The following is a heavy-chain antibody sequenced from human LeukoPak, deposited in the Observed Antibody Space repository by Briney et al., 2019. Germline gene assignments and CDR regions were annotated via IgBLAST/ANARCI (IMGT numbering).Heavy chain of an antibody. J-gene: IGHJ4*02. CDR1: GDSIISSY. CDR2: MKFSGKT. V-gene: IGHV4-59*01. Sequence: SETLSLTCTVSGDSIISSYWSWIRQPPGKGLEWIAYMKFSGKTDYNPPLKSRVTISLDTSKNQFSLILNSVTTADTAVYYCARAPPRRCPGNDCYPIFDFWGQGSLVTVSS. CDR3: ARAPPRRCPGNDCYPIFDF. D-gene: IGHD2-21*02.